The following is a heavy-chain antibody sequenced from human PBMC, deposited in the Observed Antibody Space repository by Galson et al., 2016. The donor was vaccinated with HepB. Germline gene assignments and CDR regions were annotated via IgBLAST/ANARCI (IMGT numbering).Heavy chain of an antibody. D-gene: IGHD5-18*01. J-gene: IGHJ4*02. Sequence: PALVKPTQTLTLTCTFSGFSLPSSGMCVSWIRQSPGRALEWLALVDSDGNERFSTSLRTRLTISKDTSKNQVVLTMINMDPVDTATYYCARIPGYSYGDDYLNSWGQGTRVAVPS. CDR1: GFSLPSSGMC. CDR3: ARIPGYSYGDDYLNS. V-gene: IGHV2-70*01. CDR2: VDSDGNE.